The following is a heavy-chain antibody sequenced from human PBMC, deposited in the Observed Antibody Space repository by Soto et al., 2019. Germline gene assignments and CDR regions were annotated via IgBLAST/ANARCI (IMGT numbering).Heavy chain of an antibody. D-gene: IGHD2-8*02. CDR3: ARDKITGLFDY. CDR2: IYYSGST. Sequence: SETLSLTCTVSGDSISDVNYYWGWIRQPPGKGLEWIGSIYYSGSTYYNPSLKSRVTISVDTSKNQFSLKLTSVTAADTAVYYCARDKITGLFDYWGQGTLVTVSS. CDR1: GDSISDVNYY. V-gene: IGHV4-39*02. J-gene: IGHJ4*02.